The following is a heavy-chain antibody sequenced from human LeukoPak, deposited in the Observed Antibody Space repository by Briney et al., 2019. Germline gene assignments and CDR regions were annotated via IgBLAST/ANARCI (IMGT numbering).Heavy chain of an antibody. D-gene: IGHD6-6*01. CDR1: GASISSGDYS. V-gene: IGHV4-30-2*01. CDR3: ARQTAARPWYYFDY. CDR2: IYHSGST. Sequence: SETLSLTCAVSGASISSGDYSWSWIRHPPGKGLEWIGYIYHSGSTTYNPSLKSRITISLDRSNNQFSLKLSSVTAADTAVYYCARQTAARPWYYFDYWGQGTLVTVSS. J-gene: IGHJ4*02.